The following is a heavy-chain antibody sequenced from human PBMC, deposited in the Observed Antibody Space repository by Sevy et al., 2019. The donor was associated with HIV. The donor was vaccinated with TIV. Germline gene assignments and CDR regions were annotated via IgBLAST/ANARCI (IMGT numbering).Heavy chain of an antibody. CDR2: ISSSSSYI. D-gene: IGHD2-2*01. Sequence: GGSLRLSCAASGFTFSSYNMNWVRQAPGKGLEWVSSISSSSSYIYYTVSLKGRFTISRDNAKNSLYLQMNSLTAEDTAVYYCARDYVVPTTIDYFYYGMDVWGQGTTVTVSS. J-gene: IGHJ6*02. CDR1: GFTFSSYN. CDR3: ARDYVVPTTIDYFYYGMDV. V-gene: IGHV3-21*01.